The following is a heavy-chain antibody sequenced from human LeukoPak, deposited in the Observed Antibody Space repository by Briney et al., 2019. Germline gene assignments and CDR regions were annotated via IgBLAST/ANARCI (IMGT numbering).Heavy chain of an antibody. V-gene: IGHV3-20*04. CDR3: VKDSNYDFWSGYYKGFDN. D-gene: IGHD3-3*01. Sequence: GGSLRLSCAASGFTSGFTFDDYGMNWVRQVPGKGLDWVSGISRDGGRTGYADSVQGRFTISRDNPRNSLHLQMNSLRVEDTAFYCVKDSNYDFWSGYYKGFDNWGQGTLVTVSS. CDR2: ISRDGGRT. CDR1: GFTFDDYG. J-gene: IGHJ4*02.